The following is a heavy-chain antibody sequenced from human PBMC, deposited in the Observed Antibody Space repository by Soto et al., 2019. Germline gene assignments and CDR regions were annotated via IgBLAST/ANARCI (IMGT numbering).Heavy chain of an antibody. Sequence: ETLSLTCTVSGGSINNDYWSWIRQPPGKGLEWIGHMYYSGSTNYNPSLKSRVTISVDTSKNQFSLKLSSVTAADTAVYYCAREASAGPFDYWGQGTLVTVSS. CDR1: GGSINNDY. CDR2: MYYSGST. D-gene: IGHD6-13*01. V-gene: IGHV4-59*01. J-gene: IGHJ4*02. CDR3: AREASAGPFDY.